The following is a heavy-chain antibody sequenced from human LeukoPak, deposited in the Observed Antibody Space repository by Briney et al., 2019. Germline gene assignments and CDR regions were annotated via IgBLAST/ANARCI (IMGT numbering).Heavy chain of an antibody. CDR1: GFTFSSYW. CDR3: AKVGVSDSSGYYTGAFDY. CDR2: IKQDGSEK. J-gene: IGHJ4*02. D-gene: IGHD3-22*01. Sequence: GGSLRLSCAASGFTFSSYWMSWVRQAPGKGLEWVANIKQDGSEKYYVDSVKGRFTISRDNSKNTLYLQMNSLRAEDTAVYYCAKVGVSDSSGYYTGAFDYWGQGTLVTVSS. V-gene: IGHV3-7*03.